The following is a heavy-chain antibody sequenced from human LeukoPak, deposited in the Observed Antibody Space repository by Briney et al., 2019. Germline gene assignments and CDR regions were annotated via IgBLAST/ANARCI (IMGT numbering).Heavy chain of an antibody. CDR1: GYTFTGYY. CDR2: INPNSGGT. D-gene: IGHD3-3*01. Sequence: ASVKVSCKASGYTFTGYYMHWVRQAPGQGLEWMGWINPNSGGTNYAQKFQGRVTMTRDTSISTAYMELSRLRSDDTAVYYCASGCPITIFEVVIGRCEYFQHWGQGTLVTVSS. V-gene: IGHV1-2*02. J-gene: IGHJ1*01. CDR3: ASGCPITIFEVVIGRCEYFQH.